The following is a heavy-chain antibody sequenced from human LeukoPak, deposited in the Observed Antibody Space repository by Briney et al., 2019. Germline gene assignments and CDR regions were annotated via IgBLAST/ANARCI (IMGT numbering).Heavy chain of an antibody. CDR1: GFTFSSYA. Sequence: GGSLRLSCAASGFTFSSYAMHWVRQAPGKGLEWVAVISYDGSNKYYADSVKGRFTISRDNSKNTLYLQMNSLRAEDTAVYYCARDLGYWGQGTLVTVSS. J-gene: IGHJ4*02. V-gene: IGHV3-30*04. CDR2: ISYDGSNK. CDR3: ARDLGY.